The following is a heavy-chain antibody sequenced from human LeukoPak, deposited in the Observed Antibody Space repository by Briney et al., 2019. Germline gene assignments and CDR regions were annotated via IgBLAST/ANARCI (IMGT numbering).Heavy chain of an antibody. CDR3: ARVVGTNGACYVFDP. CDR1: GFTVGSYT. Sequence: GGSLRLSCAASGFTVGSYTMNWVRQAPGKGLEWVASISNSRSYIYYADSVKGRFTISRDNAKNSLYLQMNSLRAEDTAVYYCARVVGTNGACYVFDPWGQGTLVTVSS. V-gene: IGHV3-21*01. J-gene: IGHJ5*02. D-gene: IGHD2-8*01. CDR2: ISNSRSYI.